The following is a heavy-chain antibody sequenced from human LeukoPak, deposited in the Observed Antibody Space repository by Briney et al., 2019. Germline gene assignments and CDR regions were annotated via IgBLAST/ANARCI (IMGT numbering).Heavy chain of an antibody. D-gene: IGHD3-3*01. Sequence: PGGSLRLSCAASGFTFSSYWMSWVRQAPGKGLEWVANIKQDGSEKYYVDSVKGRFTISRDNAKNSLYLQTNSLRAEDTAVYYCARVLDFWSGSADYWGQGTLVTVSS. CDR1: GFTFSSYW. V-gene: IGHV3-7*01. J-gene: IGHJ4*02. CDR2: IKQDGSEK. CDR3: ARVLDFWSGSADY.